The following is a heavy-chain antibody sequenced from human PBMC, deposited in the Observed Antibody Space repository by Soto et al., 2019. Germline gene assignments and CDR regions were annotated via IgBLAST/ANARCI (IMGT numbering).Heavy chain of an antibody. CDR3: AREDYDYIWGSYRCTFDY. CDR1: GGSISSSSYY. V-gene: IGHV4-39*02. D-gene: IGHD3-16*02. Sequence: QLQLQESGPGLVKPSETLSLTCTVSGGSISSSSYYWGWIRQPPGKGLEWIGSIYYSGSTYCNPSLKSRVTISVDTSKNQFSLKLSSVTAADTAVYYCAREDYDYIWGSYRCTFDYWGQGTLVTVSS. J-gene: IGHJ4*02. CDR2: IYYSGST.